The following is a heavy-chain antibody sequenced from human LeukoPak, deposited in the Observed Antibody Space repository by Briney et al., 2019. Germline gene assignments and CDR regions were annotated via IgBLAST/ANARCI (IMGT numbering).Heavy chain of an antibody. V-gene: IGHV4-34*01. J-gene: IGHJ4*02. CDR1: GGSFSGYC. Sequence: SETLSLTCAVYGGSFSGYCWSWIRQPPGKGLEWIGEINHSGSTNYNPSLKSRVTISVDTSKNQFSLKRSSVTAAGTAVYYCARGRRYYYDSSGYQPMDYWGQGTLVTVSS. D-gene: IGHD3-22*01. CDR2: INHSGST. CDR3: ARGRRYYYDSSGYQPMDY.